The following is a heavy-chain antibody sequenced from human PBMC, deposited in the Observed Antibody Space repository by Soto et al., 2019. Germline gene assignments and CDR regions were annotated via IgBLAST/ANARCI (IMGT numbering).Heavy chain of an antibody. J-gene: IGHJ1*01. V-gene: IGHV3-7*04. Sequence: GGSLRLSCVASGFTFHSYWMTWVRQRLGKGLEWVANIKGDGSETNYVDSVKGRFTISRDNGEGFLYLQMNSLRAEDTAVYFCARGLYTGSPHFFFWGQGSLVTVSS. D-gene: IGHD1-26*01. CDR2: IKGDGSET. CDR3: ARGLYTGSPHFFF. CDR1: GFTFHSYW.